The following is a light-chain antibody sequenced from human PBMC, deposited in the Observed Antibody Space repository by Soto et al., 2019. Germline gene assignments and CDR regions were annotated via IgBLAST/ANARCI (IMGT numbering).Light chain of an antibody. Sequence: EIVLTQSRRRLSLSPGERASLSCRANRSLSSSYVVWYQQIPGQAPRLLIYAASRRATGIPDRFSGSGSATEYTLTISRLEPDDFAVYYCQQQGTFGQGTKLEIK. CDR1: RSLSSSY. J-gene: IGKJ2*01. CDR3: QQQGT. CDR2: AAS. V-gene: IGKV3-20*01.